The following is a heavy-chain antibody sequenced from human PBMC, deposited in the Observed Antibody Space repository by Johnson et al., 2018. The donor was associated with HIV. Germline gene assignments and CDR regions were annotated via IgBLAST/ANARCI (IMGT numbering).Heavy chain of an antibody. J-gene: IGHJ3*02. D-gene: IGHD3-22*01. CDR1: RFTFSSYA. V-gene: IGHV3-30-3*01. CDR3: AREYYDSSGYYYGGVSAFDI. Sequence: VQLVESGGGVVQPGRSLRLSCAASRFTFSSYALHWVRQAPGKGLEWVAIISYDGSNKYYADSVKGRFTISRDNSKNTLYLQMNSLRAEDTAVYYCAREYYDSSGYYYGGVSAFDIWGQGTMVTVSS. CDR2: ISYDGSNK.